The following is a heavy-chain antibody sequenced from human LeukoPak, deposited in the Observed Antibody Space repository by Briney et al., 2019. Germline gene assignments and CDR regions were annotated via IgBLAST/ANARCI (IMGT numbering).Heavy chain of an antibody. Sequence: SETLSLTCTVSGGSISSGDYYWSWIRQPPGKGLEWIGYIYYSGSTYYNPSLKSRVTISVDTSKNQFSLKLSSVTAADTAVYYCARGGHDYDAHYYYYGMDVWGQGTTVTVSS. CDR1: GGSISSGDYY. CDR2: IYYSGST. J-gene: IGHJ6*02. D-gene: IGHD4-17*01. CDR3: ARGGHDYDAHYYYYGMDV. V-gene: IGHV4-30-4*01.